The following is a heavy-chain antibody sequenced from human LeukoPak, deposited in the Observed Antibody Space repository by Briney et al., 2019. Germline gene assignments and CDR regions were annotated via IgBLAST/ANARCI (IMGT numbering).Heavy chain of an antibody. Sequence: PSETLSLTCTVSGDSVSSYDWSWIRQRAGNRLEWIGRISTSGSARYNPSLKSRVTLSIDTSKNQISLNVKSVTAADTAVYYCTGESYRTSFLFDLWGQGTLVTVSS. J-gene: IGHJ4*02. D-gene: IGHD5-12*01. CDR1: GDSVSSYD. CDR3: TGESYRTSFLFDL. CDR2: ISTSGSA. V-gene: IGHV4-4*07.